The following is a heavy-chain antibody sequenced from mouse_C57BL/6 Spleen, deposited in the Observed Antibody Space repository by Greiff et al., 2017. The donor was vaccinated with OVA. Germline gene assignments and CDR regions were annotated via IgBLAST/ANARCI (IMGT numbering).Heavy chain of an antibody. CDR3: ARIGNGGAYAMDY. J-gene: IGHJ4*01. Sequence: VQLQESGPGLVQPSQSLSITCTVSGFSLTSYGVHWVRQSPGKGLEWLGVIWSGGSTDYTAAFISRLSICKDNSKSQVFFKLNSLHADDTAIEYCARIGNGGAYAMDYWGQGTSVTVSS. D-gene: IGHD6-1*01. CDR2: IWSGGST. CDR1: GFSLTSYG. V-gene: IGHV2-2*01.